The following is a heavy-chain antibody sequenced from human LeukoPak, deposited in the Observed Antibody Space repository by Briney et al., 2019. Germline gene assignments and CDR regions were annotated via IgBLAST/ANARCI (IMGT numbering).Heavy chain of an antibody. Sequence: GGSLRLSCVASGFTFSSYAMSWVRQAPGKGLEWVSAISGSGGSTYYADSVKGRFTISRDNSKNTLYLQMNSLRAEDTAVYYCANAMIVVVTPNWFDPWGQGTLVTVSS. CDR2: ISGSGGST. CDR3: ANAMIVVVTPNWFDP. D-gene: IGHD3-22*01. CDR1: GFTFSSYA. V-gene: IGHV3-23*01. J-gene: IGHJ5*02.